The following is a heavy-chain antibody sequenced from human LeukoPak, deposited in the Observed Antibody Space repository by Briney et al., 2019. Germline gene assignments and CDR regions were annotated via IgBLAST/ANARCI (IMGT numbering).Heavy chain of an antibody. Sequence: SETLSLTCTVSGASITNNAWWNWVRQPPGKGLEWIGEIYHSGSTNYNPSLKSRVTISVDKSKNQFSLKLSSVTAADTAVYFCARKNYGDYGWFDPWGQGTLVTVPS. D-gene: IGHD4-17*01. CDR1: GASITNNAW. CDR2: IYHSGST. CDR3: ARKNYGDYGWFDP. J-gene: IGHJ5*02. V-gene: IGHV4-4*02.